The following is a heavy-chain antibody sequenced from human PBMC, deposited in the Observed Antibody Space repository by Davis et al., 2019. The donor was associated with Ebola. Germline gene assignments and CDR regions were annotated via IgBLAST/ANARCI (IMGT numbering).Heavy chain of an antibody. CDR1: GDTFRSYT. CDR3: ASQPLGGSYFDY. D-gene: IGHD1-26*01. V-gene: IGHV1-69*02. Sequence: SVKVSCKTSGDTFRSYTISWVRQAPGQGLEWMGKIIPMIDMTNYAQNSQGRVTITADESTSTAYMELSSLRSEDTAVYYCASQPLGGSYFDYWGQGTLVTVSS. J-gene: IGHJ4*02. CDR2: IIPMIDMT.